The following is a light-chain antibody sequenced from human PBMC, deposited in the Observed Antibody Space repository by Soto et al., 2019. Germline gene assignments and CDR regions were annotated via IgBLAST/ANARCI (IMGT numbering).Light chain of an antibody. CDR1: SSDIGTYNL. Sequence: QSALTQPASVSGSPGQSITISCTGTSSDIGTYNLVSWYQQHPGKAPKLIIYEGTKRPSGVSSRFSGSKFGNTASLTISGLQAEDEADYYCCSFAGSSTFYVFGTGTKLTVL. CDR3: CSFAGSSTFYV. J-gene: IGLJ1*01. V-gene: IGLV2-23*01. CDR2: EGT.